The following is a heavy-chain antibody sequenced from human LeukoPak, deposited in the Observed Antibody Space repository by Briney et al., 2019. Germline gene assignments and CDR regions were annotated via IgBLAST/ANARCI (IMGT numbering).Heavy chain of an antibody. CDR1: GFTFSSYA. Sequence: GGSLRLPCAASGFTFSSYAMSWVRQAPGKGLEWVSAISGSGGSTYYADSVKGRFTISRDNSKNTLYLQMNSLRAEDTAVYYCATYGDYGYNWFDPWGQGTLVTVSS. J-gene: IGHJ5*02. V-gene: IGHV3-23*01. CDR2: ISGSGGST. CDR3: ATYGDYGYNWFDP. D-gene: IGHD4-17*01.